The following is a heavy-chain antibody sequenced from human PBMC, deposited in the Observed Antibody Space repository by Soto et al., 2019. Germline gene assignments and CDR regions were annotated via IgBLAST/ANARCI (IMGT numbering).Heavy chain of an antibody. D-gene: IGHD4-17*01. CDR1: GFTFSSYS. J-gene: IGHJ4*02. CDR2: ISSSSSTI. Sequence: GGSLRLSCAASGFTFSSYSMNWVRQAPGKGLEWVSYISSSSSTIYYADSVKGRFTISRDNAKNSLYLQMNSLRAEDTAVYYWATDYGDYPRNFDYWGQGTLVTVSS. V-gene: IGHV3-48*01. CDR3: ATDYGDYPRNFDY.